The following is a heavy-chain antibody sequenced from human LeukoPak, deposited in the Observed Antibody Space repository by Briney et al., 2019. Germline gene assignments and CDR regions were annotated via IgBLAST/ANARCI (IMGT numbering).Heavy chain of an antibody. J-gene: IGHJ4*02. CDR2: ILNSGTTT. Sequence: PGGSLRLSCAASGFTFSSHEMNWVRQAPGKGLEWVSYILNSGTTTYYADSVKGRFTISRDNAKKSLYLQMNSLRAEDTGVYYCARDPPDYWGQGILVTVSS. CDR1: GFTFSSHE. CDR3: ARDPPDY. V-gene: IGHV3-48*03.